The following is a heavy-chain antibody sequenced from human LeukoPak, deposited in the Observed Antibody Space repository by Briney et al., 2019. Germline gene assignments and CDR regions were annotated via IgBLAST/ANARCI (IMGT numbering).Heavy chain of an antibody. D-gene: IGHD6-13*01. V-gene: IGHV1-2*02. J-gene: IGHJ4*02. CDR3: ARVRYSSSWRPNNYFDY. Sequence: ASAKVSCKASGYTFTDYYMHWVRQAPGQGLEWMGWINPKSRATNYAQNFQGRVTLTRDTSISTAYMELSSLRSDDTAVYYCARVRYSSSWRPNNYFDYWGQGTLVTVSS. CDR2: INPKSRAT. CDR1: GYTFTDYY.